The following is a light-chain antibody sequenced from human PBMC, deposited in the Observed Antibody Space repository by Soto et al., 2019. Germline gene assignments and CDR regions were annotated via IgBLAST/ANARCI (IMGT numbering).Light chain of an antibody. J-gene: IGLJ1*01. CDR3: QSYDTTLRGV. Sequence: QSVLTQPPSVSGDPGQRVTISCTGSSSNIGAGYDVHWYQQFPGTAPKLLIYANSNRPSGVPDRFSASKSGTSASLAITGLQADDEADYYCQSYDTTLRGVFGTGTKLTVL. V-gene: IGLV1-40*01. CDR1: SSNIGAGYD. CDR2: ANS.